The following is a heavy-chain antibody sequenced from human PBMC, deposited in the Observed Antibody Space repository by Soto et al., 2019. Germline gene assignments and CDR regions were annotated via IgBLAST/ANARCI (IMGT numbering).Heavy chain of an antibody. J-gene: IGHJ5*02. CDR3: TILERVSNPHASWYEGWFDP. V-gene: IGHV1-69*06. CDR2: IIPIFGNA. CDR1: GGTFSSYA. D-gene: IGHD6-13*01. Sequence: QVQLVQSGAEVKKPGSSVKVSCKASGGTFSSYAISWVRQAPGQGLEWMGGIIPIFGNANYAQKFQGRVMITADKSTRIAYMDLSSLRAEDTAVYYCTILERVSNPHASWYEGWFDPCCQGTLVTVT.